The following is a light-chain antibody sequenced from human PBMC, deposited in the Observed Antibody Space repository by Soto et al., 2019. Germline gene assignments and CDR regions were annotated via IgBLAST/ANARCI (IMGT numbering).Light chain of an antibody. CDR1: RSNIGSNP. CDR3: AAWDDRLNGV. J-gene: IGLJ2*01. CDR2: SDN. V-gene: IGLV1-44*01. Sequence: VLTQPPSASGTPGQRVTISCSGSRSNIGSNPVNWYQQLPGTAPTLLIYSDNQRSSGVPDRFSGSKSGTSASLAISGLQSEDEADYYCAAWDDRLNGVFGGGTKLTVL.